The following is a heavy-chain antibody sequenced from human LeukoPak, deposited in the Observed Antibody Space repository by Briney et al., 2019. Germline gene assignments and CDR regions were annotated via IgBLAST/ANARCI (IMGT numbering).Heavy chain of an antibody. V-gene: IGHV3-9*01. CDR2: ISWNSGSI. CDR3: AKVVVAHRNYGMDV. CDR1: GFTFSSYA. Sequence: GGSLRLSCAASGFTFSSYAMHWVRQAPGEGLEWVSGISWNSGSIGYADSVKGRFTISRDNAKNSLYLQMNSLRAEDTALYYCAKVVVAHRNYGMDVWGQGTTVTVSS. J-gene: IGHJ6*02. D-gene: IGHD2-2*01.